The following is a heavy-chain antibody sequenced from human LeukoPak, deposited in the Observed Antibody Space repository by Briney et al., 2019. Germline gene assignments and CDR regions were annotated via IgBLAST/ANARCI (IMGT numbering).Heavy chain of an antibody. Sequence: SETLSLTCAVYGGSFSGYYWSWLRQPPGKGLEWIGEINHSGSTNYNPSLKSRVTISVDTSKNQFSLKLSSVTAADTAVYYCARARKYSSSWAEGYFDYWGQGTLVTVSS. V-gene: IGHV4-34*01. J-gene: IGHJ4*02. CDR2: INHSGST. CDR3: ARARKYSSSWAEGYFDY. CDR1: GGSFSGYY. D-gene: IGHD6-13*01.